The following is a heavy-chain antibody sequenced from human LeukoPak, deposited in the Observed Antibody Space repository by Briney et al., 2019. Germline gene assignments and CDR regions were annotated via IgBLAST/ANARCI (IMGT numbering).Heavy chain of an antibody. J-gene: IGHJ4*02. CDR3: ATGQYSSGWYASRNYYFDY. CDR1: GYTLTELS. Sequence: ASVKVSCKVSGYTLTELSMHWVRQAPGKGLEWMGGFDPEDGETIYAQKFQGRVTMTEDTSTDTAYMELSSLRSEDTAVYYCATGQYSSGWYASRNYYFDYWGQGTLVTVSS. D-gene: IGHD6-19*01. V-gene: IGHV1-24*01. CDR2: FDPEDGET.